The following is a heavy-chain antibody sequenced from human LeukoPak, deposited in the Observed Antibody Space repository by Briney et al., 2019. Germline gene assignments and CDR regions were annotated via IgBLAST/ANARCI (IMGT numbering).Heavy chain of an antibody. Sequence: GGSLRLSCAASGFIFSNSGMSWVRQAPGKGLEWVSYISTTGSSIYYADSVKGRFTISRDNAKNSLYLQMNSLRAEDTAVYYCARGSSIWADYWGQGTLVTVSS. J-gene: IGHJ4*02. D-gene: IGHD3-16*01. CDR3: ARGSSIWADY. CDR1: GFIFSNSG. V-gene: IGHV3-48*04. CDR2: ISTTGSSI.